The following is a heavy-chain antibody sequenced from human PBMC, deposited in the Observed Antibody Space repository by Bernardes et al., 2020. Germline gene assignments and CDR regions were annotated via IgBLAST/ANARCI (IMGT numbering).Heavy chain of an antibody. Sequence: TLSLTCAVSGYSISSGYYWGWIRQPPGKGLEWIGSIYHSGSTYYNPSLKSRVTISVDTSKNQFSLKLSSVTAADTAVYYCAREAGECRGGSCYLGYWGQGALVT. CDR1: GYSISSGYY. D-gene: IGHD2-15*01. CDR2: IYHSGST. J-gene: IGHJ4*02. V-gene: IGHV4-38-2*02. CDR3: AREAGECRGGSCYLGY.